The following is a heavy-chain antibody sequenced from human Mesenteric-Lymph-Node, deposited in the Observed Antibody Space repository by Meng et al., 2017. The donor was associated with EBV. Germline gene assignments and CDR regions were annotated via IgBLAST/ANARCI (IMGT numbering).Heavy chain of an antibody. CDR1: GGTFSSYA. D-gene: IGHD2-15*01. CDR2: IIPIFGTA. V-gene: IGHV1-69*01. CDR3: APGKEYCSGGSCRIDP. J-gene: IGHJ5*02. Sequence: QVQLVQSGAEVKKPGSSVKVSWKASGGTFSSYAISWVRRAPGQGLEWMGGIIPIFGTANYAQKFQGRVTITADESTSTAYMELSSLRSEDTAVYYCAPGKEYCSGGSCRIDPWGQGTLVNVSS.